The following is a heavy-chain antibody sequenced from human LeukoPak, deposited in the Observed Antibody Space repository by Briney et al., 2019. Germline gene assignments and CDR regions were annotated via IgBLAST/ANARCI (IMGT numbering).Heavy chain of an antibody. CDR2: IYPGDSDT. CDR3: ARADTYYDSWSGYSSFDY. D-gene: IGHD3-3*01. Sequence: GESLKISCKGSGYSFTSYWIGWVRQMPGKGLEWMGIIYPGDSDTRYSPSFQGQVTISADKSISTAYLQWSSLKASDTAMYYCARADTYYDSWSGYSSFDYWGQGTLVTVSS. CDR1: GYSFTSYW. V-gene: IGHV5-51*01. J-gene: IGHJ4*02.